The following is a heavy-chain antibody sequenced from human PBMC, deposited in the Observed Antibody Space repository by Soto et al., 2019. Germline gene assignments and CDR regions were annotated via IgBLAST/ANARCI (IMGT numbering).Heavy chain of an antibody. CDR1: GGSFSGYY. CDR2: INHSGST. J-gene: IGHJ4*02. CDR3: ARGSGSTKYMVYSDY. Sequence: LSLTCAVYGGSFSGYYWSWIRQPPGKGLEWIGEINHSGSTNYNPSLKSRVTISVDTSKNQFSLKLSSVTAADTAVYYCARGSGSTKYMVYSDYWGQGTLVTVSS. D-gene: IGHD3-10*01. V-gene: IGHV4-34*01.